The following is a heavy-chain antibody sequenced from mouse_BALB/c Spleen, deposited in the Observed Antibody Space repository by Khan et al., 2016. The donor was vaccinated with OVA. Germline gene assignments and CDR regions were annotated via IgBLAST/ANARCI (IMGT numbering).Heavy chain of an antibody. J-gene: IGHJ3*01. CDR3: ARSGYFAGFGY. CDR1: GFNIKDYY. CDR2: IDPENGKS. V-gene: IGHV14-1*02. Sequence: VRLQQSGAELVRPGALVKLSCKASGFNIKDYYIHWVKQRAEQGLEWIGWIDPENGKSIYDPKFQGKATVTADTSSNTAYLQLSSLTSEDTAVYYRARSGYFAGFGYWGQGTLVTVAA.